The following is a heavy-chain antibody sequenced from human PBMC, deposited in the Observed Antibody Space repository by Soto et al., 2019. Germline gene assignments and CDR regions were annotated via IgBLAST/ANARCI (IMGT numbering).Heavy chain of an antibody. CDR3: ARGYETSSWFVAY. CDR1: GFTASSNY. CDR2: FYKGGST. J-gene: IGHJ4*02. V-gene: IGHV3-53*01. Sequence: ESGGGLIQPGGSLRLSCGASGFTASSNYMSWVRQAPGKGLEWVSIFYKGGSTYFADSVKGRFTISRDISKNTLYLQMNSLRAEDTAIYYCARGYETSSWFVAYWGQGILVTVSS. D-gene: IGHD6-13*01.